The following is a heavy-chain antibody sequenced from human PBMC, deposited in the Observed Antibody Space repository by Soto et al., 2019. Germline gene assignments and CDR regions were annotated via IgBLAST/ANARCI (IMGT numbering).Heavy chain of an antibody. V-gene: IGHV1-18*04. CDR2: ISAHNRNT. D-gene: IGHD3-10*01. Sequence: QDHLMQPGGEVQTPGASFKISCKASGYTFSDYGINWVRQATGQGLDWMGWISAHNRNTNYAQNLQGRVTMTIDSSTTTAYMELRSRTSDDTDVYYCARVFTMLRERGMDVCGQGTTVTVSS. J-gene: IGHJ6*02. CDR3: ARVFTMLRERGMDV. CDR1: GYTFSDYG.